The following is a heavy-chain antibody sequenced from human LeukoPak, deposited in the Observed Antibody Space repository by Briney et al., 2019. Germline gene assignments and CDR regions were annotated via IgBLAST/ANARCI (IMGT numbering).Heavy chain of an antibody. Sequence: GGSLRLSCAASGFTFDDYAMHWVRQAPGKGLEWVSGISWNSGSIGYADSVKGRFTISRDNAKNSLYLQMNSLRAEDTALYYCAKDPTSSYNPYYFDYWGQGTLVTVSS. CDR3: AKDPTSSYNPYYFDY. J-gene: IGHJ4*02. D-gene: IGHD1-26*01. CDR2: ISWNSGSI. CDR1: GFTFDDYA. V-gene: IGHV3-9*01.